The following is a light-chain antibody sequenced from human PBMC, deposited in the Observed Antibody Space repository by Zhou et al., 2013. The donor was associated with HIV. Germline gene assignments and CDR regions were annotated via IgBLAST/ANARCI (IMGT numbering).Light chain of an antibody. CDR2: SSS. Sequence: DTQMTQSPSSLSASVGDRVTITCRASQRISTHLNWYQQKPGKAPKVLIYSSSKLHSGVPSRFSGSGSGTDFSLTITSLQPEDAASYYCQQSYSGLTFGGGTTVEIK. CDR3: QQSYSGLT. V-gene: IGKV1-39*01. CDR1: QRISTH. J-gene: IGKJ4*01.